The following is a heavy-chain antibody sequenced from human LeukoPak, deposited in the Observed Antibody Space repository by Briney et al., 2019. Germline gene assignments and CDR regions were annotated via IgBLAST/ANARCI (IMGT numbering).Heavy chain of an antibody. J-gene: IGHJ4*02. Sequence: GGSLRLSCAASGFTFSSYGMHWVRQAPGKGLEWVAVISYDGSNKYYADSVRGRFTISRDNSKNTLYLQMNSLRAEDTAVYYCARVLRIAAADPFDYWGQGTLVTVSS. CDR2: ISYDGSNK. D-gene: IGHD6-13*01. CDR3: ARVLRIAAADPFDY. CDR1: GFTFSSYG. V-gene: IGHV3-30*03.